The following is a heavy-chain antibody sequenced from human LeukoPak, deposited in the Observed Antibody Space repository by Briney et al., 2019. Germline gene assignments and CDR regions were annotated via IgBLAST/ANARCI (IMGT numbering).Heavy chain of an antibody. CDR1: GYTFTGYY. Sequence: ASVTVSCKASGYTFTGYYMHWVRQAPGQGLEWMGWINPNSGGTNYAQKFQGRVTMTRDTSISTAYMELSRLRSDDTAVYYCARVEYYGSGSYLFWGQGTLVTVSS. CDR2: INPNSGGT. V-gene: IGHV1-2*02. J-gene: IGHJ4*02. D-gene: IGHD3-10*01. CDR3: ARVEYYGSGSYLF.